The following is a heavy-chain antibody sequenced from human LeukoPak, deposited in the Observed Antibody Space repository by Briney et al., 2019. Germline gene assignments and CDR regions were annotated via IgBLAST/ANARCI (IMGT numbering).Heavy chain of an antibody. CDR2: INHSGST. CDR1: GGSFSGYY. J-gene: IGHJ4*02. Sequence: SETLSLTCAVYGGSFSGYYWSWIRQPPGKGLEWVGEINHSGSTNYNPSLKSRVTISVDTSKNQFSLKLSSVTAAATAVYYCARGRYSYGRYFDYWGQGTLVTVSS. V-gene: IGHV4-34*01. D-gene: IGHD5-18*01. CDR3: ARGRYSYGRYFDY.